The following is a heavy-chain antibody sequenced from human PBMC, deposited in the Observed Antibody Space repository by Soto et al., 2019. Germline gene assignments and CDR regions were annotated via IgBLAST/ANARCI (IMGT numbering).Heavy chain of an antibody. D-gene: IGHD3-3*01. V-gene: IGHV1-18*01. CDR2: ISAYNGNT. Sequence: ASVKVSCKASGYTFTNYDITWVRQAAGQGLEWMGWISAYNGNTNYAQKLQGRVTMTTDTSTSTAYMELRSLRSDDTAVYYCARDVLYYNFWSGYYTDPNYYYYYGMDVWGQGTTVTVSS. CDR3: ARDVLYYNFWSGYYTDPNYYYYYGMDV. J-gene: IGHJ6*02. CDR1: GYTFTNYD.